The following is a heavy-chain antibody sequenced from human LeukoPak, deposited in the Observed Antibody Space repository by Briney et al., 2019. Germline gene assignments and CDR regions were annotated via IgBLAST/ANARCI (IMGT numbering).Heavy chain of an antibody. Sequence: PGRSLRLSCAASGFTFSSYGMHWVRQAPGKGLEWVAVISYDGSNKYYADSVKGRFTISRDNSKNTLYLQMNSLRAEDTAVYYCAKGTHRRGVAGTEFDYWGQGTLVTVSS. CDR1: GFTFSSYG. V-gene: IGHV3-30*18. CDR2: ISYDGSNK. J-gene: IGHJ4*02. CDR3: AKGTHRRGVAGTEFDY. D-gene: IGHD6-19*01.